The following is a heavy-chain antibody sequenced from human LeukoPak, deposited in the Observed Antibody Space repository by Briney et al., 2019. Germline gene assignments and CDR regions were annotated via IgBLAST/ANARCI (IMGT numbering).Heavy chain of an antibody. Sequence: GASVKVSCKASGGTFSSYAISWVRQAPGQGLEWMGIFNPSGDSTRYAQKFQGRVTMTRDTSTSTVYMELSSPRSEDTAVYYCARALTPLGYCSGGSCYGAFDIWGQGTMVTVSS. CDR2: FNPSGDST. D-gene: IGHD2-15*01. V-gene: IGHV1-46*01. CDR1: GGTFSSYA. CDR3: ARALTPLGYCSGGSCYGAFDI. J-gene: IGHJ3*02.